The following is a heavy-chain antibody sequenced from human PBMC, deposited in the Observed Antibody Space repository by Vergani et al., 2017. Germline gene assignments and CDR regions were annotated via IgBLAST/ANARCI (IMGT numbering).Heavy chain of an antibody. V-gene: IGHV4-61*02. CDR1: GGSISSGSYY. CDR2: IDYSGRT. D-gene: IGHD1-26*01. CDR3: ARDSAVGGTFDS. J-gene: IGHJ4*02. Sequence: QVQLQESGPGLVKPSQTLSLTCTVSGGSISSGSYYWSWVRQPAGKGLEWIGRIDYSGRTDYNPSLESRVTISVDTSKNTFSLKLNSVTAADTAIYYCARDSAVGGTFDSWGQGTLVSVSS.